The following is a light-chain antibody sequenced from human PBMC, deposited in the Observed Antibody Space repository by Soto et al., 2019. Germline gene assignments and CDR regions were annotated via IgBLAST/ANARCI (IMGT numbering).Light chain of an antibody. V-gene: IGKV3-15*01. CDR3: HQSNNWPLWT. CDR2: GAS. CDR1: QNVDRD. J-gene: IGKJ1*01. Sequence: EIVMPQSPATLSVSPGEGATLSCRASQNVDRDLAWYHQKPGQGPRLLIFGASTRATDIPARFSGSGSGTDFTLTITSLPSDALAVYYCHQSNNWPLWTFGQGTKVEIK.